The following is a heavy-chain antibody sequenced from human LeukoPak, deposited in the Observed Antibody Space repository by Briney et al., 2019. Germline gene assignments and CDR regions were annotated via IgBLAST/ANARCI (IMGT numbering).Heavy chain of an antibody. CDR3: ARVGDYGGNLFYYYYYMDV. V-gene: IGHV1-2*02. CDR1: GYTFTDYY. CDR2: ISPDSGGT. J-gene: IGHJ6*03. D-gene: IGHD4-23*01. Sequence: GASVKVSCEASGYTFTDYYMHWVRQAPGQGLEWMGWISPDSGGTNYAQNFQGRVTMTRDTSISAAYMELSRLRSDDTAVYYCARVGDYGGNLFYYYYYMDVWGKGTTVTVSS.